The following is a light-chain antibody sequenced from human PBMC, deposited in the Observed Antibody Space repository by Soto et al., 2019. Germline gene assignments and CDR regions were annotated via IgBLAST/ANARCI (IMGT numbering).Light chain of an antibody. CDR2: VAS. CDR3: QQTYTTPET. CDR1: QGIRND. V-gene: IGKV1-39*01. J-gene: IGKJ1*01. Sequence: IQMTLSPSSLSASVEDRVTITCRASQGIRNDLGWYQQKPGKAPKLLIYVASSLQSGVPSRFSGSGSGTDFTLTISSLQPEDCATYSCQQTYTTPETFGQGTKADIK.